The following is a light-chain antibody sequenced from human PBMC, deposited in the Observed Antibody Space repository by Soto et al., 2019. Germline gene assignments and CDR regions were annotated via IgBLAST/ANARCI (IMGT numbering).Light chain of an antibody. Sequence: QAVVTQPPSVSAAPGQKVTISCSGSSSNIGNNYVSWYQQLPGTAPKLLIYDNNKRPSGIPDRFSGSKSGTSATLGITGLQTGDEADYYCGTWDSSLSAFVVFGGGTKPPS. V-gene: IGLV1-51*01. CDR2: DNN. CDR1: SSNIGNNY. CDR3: GTWDSSLSAFVV. J-gene: IGLJ2*01.